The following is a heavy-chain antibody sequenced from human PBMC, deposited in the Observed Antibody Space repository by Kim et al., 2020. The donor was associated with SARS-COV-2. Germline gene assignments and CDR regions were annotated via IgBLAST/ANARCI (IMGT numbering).Heavy chain of an antibody. D-gene: IGHD7-27*01. V-gene: IGHV1-18*01. CDR3: ARPEELGIPGAFDI. Sequence: QKLQGRVTMTTDTSTSTAYMELRSLRSDDTAVYYCARPEELGIPGAFDIWGQGTMVTVSS. J-gene: IGHJ3*02.